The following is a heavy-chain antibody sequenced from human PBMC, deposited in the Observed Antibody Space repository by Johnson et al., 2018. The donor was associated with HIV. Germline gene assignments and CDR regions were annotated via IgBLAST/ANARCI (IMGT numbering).Heavy chain of an antibody. CDR3: ARVNGDYADAFDI. J-gene: IGHJ3*02. CDR2: IRSQANNYAT. V-gene: IGHV3-73*02. Sequence: VQLVESGGGLVQPGGSLKLSCAASGFTFSASGMHWVRQASGKGLEWVGHIRSQANNYATAYAAPVKGRFTISRDDSKNTLYFQMNSLRAEDTALYYCARVNGDYADAFDIWGQGTLVTVSS. CDR1: GFTFSASG. D-gene: IGHD4-17*01.